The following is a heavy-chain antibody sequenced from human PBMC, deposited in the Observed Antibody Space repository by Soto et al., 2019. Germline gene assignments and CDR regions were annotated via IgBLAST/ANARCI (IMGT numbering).Heavy chain of an antibody. D-gene: IGHD1-26*01. V-gene: IGHV3-30-3*01. J-gene: IGHJ4*02. CDR1: GFTFSNFA. Sequence: QVQLVESGGGVVQPGRSLRLSCAASGFTFSNFAMHWFRQAPGKGLEWVAVMSFDGTTKFYADSVKGRFTVSRDNSQNTLYLQVMTPRDEDTAVYYCAREGPEAFRSTWHFDYWGQGTLVTVSS. CDR2: MSFDGTTK. CDR3: AREGPEAFRSTWHFDY.